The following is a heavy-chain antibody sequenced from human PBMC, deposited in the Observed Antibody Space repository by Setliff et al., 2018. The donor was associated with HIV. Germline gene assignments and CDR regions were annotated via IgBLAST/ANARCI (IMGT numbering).Heavy chain of an antibody. V-gene: IGHV4-4*09. CDR3: ARGLSFYDPGGFDY. CDR2: IYTSGST. J-gene: IGHJ4*02. D-gene: IGHD3-22*01. Sequence: PSETLSLTCTVSGGSISSYYWSWIRQPPGKGLEWIGYIYTSGSTNYNPSLKSRVTISVDTSKNPFSLKLSSVTAADTAVYYCARGLSFYDPGGFDYWGQGTLVTVS. CDR1: GGSISSYY.